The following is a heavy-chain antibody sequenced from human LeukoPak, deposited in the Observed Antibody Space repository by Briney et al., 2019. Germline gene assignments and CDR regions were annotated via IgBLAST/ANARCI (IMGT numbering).Heavy chain of an antibody. CDR3: AREGYSPGHYSFDY. V-gene: IGHV4-39*07. D-gene: IGHD5-18*01. Sequence: PSETLSLTCSVSGGSISSSRYYWGWIRQPPGKGLEWIGSIYYDGTTYYNPSLKSRVSMSVDTSKNQFSLKLPSVTAADTAVYYCAREGYSPGHYSFDYWGQGTLVIVSS. CDR2: IYYDGTT. CDR1: GGSISSSRYY. J-gene: IGHJ4*02.